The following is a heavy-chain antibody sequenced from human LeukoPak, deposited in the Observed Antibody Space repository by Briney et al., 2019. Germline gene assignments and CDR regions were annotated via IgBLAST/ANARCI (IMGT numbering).Heavy chain of an antibody. J-gene: IGHJ5*02. CDR3: ARRGYCSGGSCLPFDP. D-gene: IGHD2-15*01. CDR2: INAGNGNT. Sequence: ASVKVSCKASGYTFTSYAMHWVRQAPGQRLEWMGRINAGNGNTKYSQKFQGRVTITRDTSASTAYMELSSLRSEDTAVYYCARRGYCSGGSCLPFDPWGQGTLVTVSS. CDR1: GYTFTSYA. V-gene: IGHV1-3*01.